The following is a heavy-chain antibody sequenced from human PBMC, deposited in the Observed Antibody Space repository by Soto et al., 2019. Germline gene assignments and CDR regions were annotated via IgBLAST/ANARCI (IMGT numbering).Heavy chain of an antibody. CDR2: IIPIFGTA. CDR1: GGTFSSYA. J-gene: IGHJ6*02. D-gene: IGHD3-22*01. V-gene: IGHV1-69*13. CDR3: ARELGDSSVYGGFYYGMDV. Sequence: SVKVSCKASGGTFSSYAISWALQAPGQGLEWMGGIIPIFGTANYAQKFQGRVTITADESTSTAYMELSSLRSEDTAVYYCARELGDSSVYGGFYYGMDVWGQGTTVTVSS.